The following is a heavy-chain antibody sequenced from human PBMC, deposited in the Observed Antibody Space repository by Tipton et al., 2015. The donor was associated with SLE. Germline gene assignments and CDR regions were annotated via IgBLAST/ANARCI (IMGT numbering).Heavy chain of an antibody. Sequence: SLRLSCTASGFTFISYAMHWVRQAPGKGLEWVAVISYDGTYKYYADSVQGRFTISRDNAKNTLFLQMNSLRAEDTAVYYCARDMTRFGESTRIDYWGQGTLVTVSS. CDR3: ARDMTRFGESTRIDY. V-gene: IGHV3-30*03. CDR1: GFTFISYA. J-gene: IGHJ4*02. D-gene: IGHD3-10*01. CDR2: ISYDGTYK.